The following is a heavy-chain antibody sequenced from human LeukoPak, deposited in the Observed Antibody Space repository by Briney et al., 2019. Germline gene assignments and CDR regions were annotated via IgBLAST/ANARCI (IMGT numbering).Heavy chain of an antibody. V-gene: IGHV1-18*01. J-gene: IGHJ6*03. CDR3: ARVIVAYCGGDCYSGYYYYYYMDV. CDR2: ISAYNGNT. CDR1: GYTFTSYG. Sequence: ASVKVSCKASGYTFTSYGISWVRQAPGQGLEWMGWISAYNGNTNYAQKLQGRVTMTTDTSTSTAYMEPRSLRSDDTAVYYCARVIVAYCGGDCYSGYYYYYYMDVWGKGTTDTVSS. D-gene: IGHD2-21*01.